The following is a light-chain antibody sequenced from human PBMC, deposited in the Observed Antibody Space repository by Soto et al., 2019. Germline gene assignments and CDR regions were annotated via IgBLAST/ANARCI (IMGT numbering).Light chain of an antibody. CDR2: GVS. Sequence: IVMTQSPATLSVSPGERATLSCRASQSISSNLAWYQQKPGQAPRLLIYGVSSRATGVPARFSGSGSGTEFTLTINSLLSEDFAVYYCQQYNNWPPITFGQGTRLEIK. CDR1: QSISSN. CDR3: QQYNNWPPIT. V-gene: IGKV3-15*01. J-gene: IGKJ5*01.